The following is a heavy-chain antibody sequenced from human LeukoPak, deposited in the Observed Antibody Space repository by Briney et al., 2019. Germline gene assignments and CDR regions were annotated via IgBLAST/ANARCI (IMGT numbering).Heavy chain of an antibody. CDR3: ARGYVGGYYYGMDV. Sequence: PSQTLSLTCTVSGGSISSGGCYWSWIRQYPGKGLEWIGYIYYSGSTYYNPSLKTRVSISVDTSKNQFSLKLSSVTAADTAVYYCARGYVGGYYYGMDVWGQGTTVTVSS. V-gene: IGHV4-31*03. D-gene: IGHD3-16*01. CDR1: GGSISSGGCY. CDR2: IYYSGST. J-gene: IGHJ6*02.